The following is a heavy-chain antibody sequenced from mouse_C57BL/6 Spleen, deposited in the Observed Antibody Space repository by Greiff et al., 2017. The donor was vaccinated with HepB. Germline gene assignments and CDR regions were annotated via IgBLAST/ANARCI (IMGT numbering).Heavy chain of an antibody. Sequence: VHLVESGPGLVAPSQSLSITCTVSGFSLTSYAISWVRQPPGKGLEWLGVIWTGGGTNYNSALKSRLSISKDNSKSQVFLKMNSLQTDDTARYYCARWDYDASYYYAMDYWGQGTSVTVSS. D-gene: IGHD2-4*01. CDR2: IWTGGGT. CDR3: ARWDYDASYYYAMDY. J-gene: IGHJ4*01. V-gene: IGHV2-9-1*01. CDR1: GFSLTSYA.